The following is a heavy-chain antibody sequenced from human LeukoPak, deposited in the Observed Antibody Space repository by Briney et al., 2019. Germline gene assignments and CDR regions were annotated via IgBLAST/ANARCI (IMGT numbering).Heavy chain of an antibody. CDR1: GFSFKDYW. D-gene: IGHD4-4*01. CDR2: ISWNSGSI. Sequence: PGGSLRLSCAASGFSFKDYWMSWVRQAPGKGLEWVSGISWNSGSIDYADSVKGRFTISRDNAKNSLYLQMNSLRAEDTAFYYCAKDRDDYNFGEFDCWGQGTLVTVSS. J-gene: IGHJ4*02. CDR3: AKDRDDYNFGEFDC. V-gene: IGHV3-9*01.